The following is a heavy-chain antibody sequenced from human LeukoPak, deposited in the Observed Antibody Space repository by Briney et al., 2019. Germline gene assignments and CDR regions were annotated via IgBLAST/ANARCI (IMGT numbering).Heavy chain of an antibody. V-gene: IGHV3-23*01. D-gene: IGHD4-17*01. J-gene: IGHJ4*02. CDR3: AKGEHDYGDYFRDY. CDR1: GFTFSSYA. Sequence: GGSLRLSCAASGFTFSSYAMSWVRQAPGKGLEWVSAISGSGGSTYYADSVKGRFTISRDNSKNTLYLQMNSLRAEDTAVYYCAKGEHDYGDYFRDYWGQGTLVTVSS. CDR2: ISGSGGST.